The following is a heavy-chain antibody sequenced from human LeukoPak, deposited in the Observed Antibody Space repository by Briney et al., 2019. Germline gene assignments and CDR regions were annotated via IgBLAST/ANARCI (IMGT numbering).Heavy chain of an antibody. CDR1: GYRLTNNW. V-gene: IGHV5-51*01. CDR2: IYPGDSDT. Sequence: PGESLKISCKISGYRLTNNWIGWVRQMPGKGLEWMGIIYPGDSDTRYSPSFQGQVTISADESISTAYLQWSSLKASDTAMYYCARLETPTSPVVDYWGQGTLVTVSS. J-gene: IGHJ4*02. D-gene: IGHD1-1*01. CDR3: ARLETPTSPVVDY.